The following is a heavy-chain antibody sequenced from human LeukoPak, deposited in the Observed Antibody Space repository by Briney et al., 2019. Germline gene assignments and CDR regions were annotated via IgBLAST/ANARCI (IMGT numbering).Heavy chain of an antibody. V-gene: IGHV3-7*03. Sequence: GGSLRLSCAASGFTFTSYWMSWVRQAPGKGLEWVANVKEDGTEKYYVDSVKGRFTISRDNSKNTLYLQMNSLRAEDTAVYYCAKDPAPYGMDVWGQGTTVTVSS. J-gene: IGHJ6*02. CDR2: VKEDGTEK. CDR1: GFTFTSYW. CDR3: AKDPAPYGMDV. D-gene: IGHD2-2*01.